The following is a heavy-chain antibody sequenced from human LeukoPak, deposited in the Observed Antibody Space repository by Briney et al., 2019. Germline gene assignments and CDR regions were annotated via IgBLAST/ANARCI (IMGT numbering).Heavy chain of an antibody. V-gene: IGHV4-39*02. CDR3: ARLSGWYDGFDP. Sequence: SETLSLTCTVSGGSISTSSYYWGWVRQPPGKGLEWIGNIFYSGSTYYSPSLKSRVTISVDTSKNHFSLKLRSVTAADAAVYYCARLSGWYDGFDPWGQGTLVTVSS. CDR2: IFYSGST. J-gene: IGHJ5*02. CDR1: GGSISTSSYY. D-gene: IGHD6-13*01.